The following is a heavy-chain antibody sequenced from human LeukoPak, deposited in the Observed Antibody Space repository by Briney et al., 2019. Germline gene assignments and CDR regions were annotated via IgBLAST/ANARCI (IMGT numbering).Heavy chain of an antibody. D-gene: IGHD3-10*01. V-gene: IGHV3-23*01. J-gene: IGHJ6*03. CDR2: ISGSGGST. CDR1: GFTFSSYA. CDR3: AKAESFVDYHYYMDV. Sequence: GGSLRLSCAASGFTFSSYAMSWVRQAPGKGLEWVSAISGSGGSTYYADSVKGRFTISRDNSKNTLYLQMNSLRAEDTAVYYCAKAESFVDYHYYMDVWGKGTTVTVSS.